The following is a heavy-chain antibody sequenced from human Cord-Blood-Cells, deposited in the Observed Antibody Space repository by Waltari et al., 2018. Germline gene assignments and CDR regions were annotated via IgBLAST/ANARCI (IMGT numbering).Heavy chain of an antibody. V-gene: IGHV3-30*04. CDR2: ISYDGSNK. CDR1: GFTFSSYA. D-gene: IGHD6-13*01. J-gene: IGHJ3*02. CDR3: ARSGYSSSWYFAFDI. Sequence: QVQLVESGGGVVHPGRSLRLSCAASGFTFSSYAMHWVRQAPGKGLEWVAVISYDGSNKYYADSVKGRFTISRDNSKNTLYLQMNSLRAEDTAVYYCARSGYSSSWYFAFDIWGQGTMVTVSS.